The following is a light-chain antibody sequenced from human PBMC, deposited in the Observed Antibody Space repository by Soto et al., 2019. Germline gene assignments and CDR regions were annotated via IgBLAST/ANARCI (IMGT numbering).Light chain of an antibody. CDR2: SNN. J-gene: IGLJ7*01. Sequence: QSVLTQPPSASGTTGQRVTISCSGSSSNIGRNTVNWYQQLPGTAPKLLIYSNNQRPSGVPDRFSGSKSGTSASLAISGLQSEDEADYYCAAWDDSLNGAVFGGGTQLTVL. CDR1: SSNIGRNT. CDR3: AAWDDSLNGAV. V-gene: IGLV1-44*01.